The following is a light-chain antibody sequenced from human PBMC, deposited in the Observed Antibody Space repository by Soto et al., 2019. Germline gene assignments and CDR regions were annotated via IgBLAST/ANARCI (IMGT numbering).Light chain of an antibody. V-gene: IGKV1-5*01. J-gene: IGKJ4*01. CDR2: DAS. CDR1: QSISTW. Sequence: DIQMTQSPSTLSASVGDRATITCRASQSISTWLAWYQQKPAKAPKLLIYDASSVESGAPSMFSSSGSATEFTLIISSLQPADFANYYCQQCNSFFGGGTKVEIK. CDR3: QQCNSF.